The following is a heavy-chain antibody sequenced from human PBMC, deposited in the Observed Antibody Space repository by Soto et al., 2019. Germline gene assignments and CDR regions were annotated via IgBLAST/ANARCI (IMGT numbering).Heavy chain of an antibody. CDR2: ISTFNGKT. Sequence: QLVQSGGEVKKPGASVKVSCRSSRYTFTSHGISWVRQAPGQGLEWMGWISTFNGKTDYAQKFQDRVTKTADTRTNTVYMEVRSLRSDDTAVYYCARLLTEGATFREDAFDIWGPGTKVTVSS. V-gene: IGHV1-18*01. CDR3: ARLLTEGATFREDAFDI. CDR1: RYTFTSHG. J-gene: IGHJ3*02. D-gene: IGHD1-26*01.